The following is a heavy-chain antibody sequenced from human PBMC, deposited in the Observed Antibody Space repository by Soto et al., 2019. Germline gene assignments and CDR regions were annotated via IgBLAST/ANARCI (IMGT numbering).Heavy chain of an antibody. CDR2: IYYSGST. Sequence: QVQLQESGPGLVKPSETLSLTCTVSGGSISSYYWCWIRQPPGMGLEWIGYIYYSGSTNYNPSLKSRVTISVDTSKNQCSLKLSSVTAADTAVYCCARHETLHGDHDYWGQGTLVTVSS. J-gene: IGHJ4*02. D-gene: IGHD4-17*01. CDR1: GGSISSYY. CDR3: ARHETLHGDHDY. V-gene: IGHV4-59*08.